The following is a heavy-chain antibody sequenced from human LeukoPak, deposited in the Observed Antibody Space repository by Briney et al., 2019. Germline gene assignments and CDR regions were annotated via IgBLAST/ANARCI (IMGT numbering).Heavy chain of an antibody. CDR3: ARVSVAADY. V-gene: IGHV3-7*01. Sequence: GGSLRLSCAASGFTFNIHWMTWVRQAPGKGLERVAKINPDGSEKYYVDSVKGRFTISRDNAKNTLYLQMNSLRAEDTAVYYCARVSVAADYWGQGTLVTVSS. CDR2: INPDGSEK. D-gene: IGHD6-19*01. J-gene: IGHJ4*02. CDR1: GFTFNIHW.